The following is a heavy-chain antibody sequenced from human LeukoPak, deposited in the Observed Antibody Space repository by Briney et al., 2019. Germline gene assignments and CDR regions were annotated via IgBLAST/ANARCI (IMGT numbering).Heavy chain of an antibody. CDR1: GFTFSSYA. J-gene: IGHJ4*02. CDR3: AKALPRSEGYTHGYFDY. D-gene: IGHD3-22*01. Sequence: GGSLRLSCAASGFTFSSYAMNWVRQAPGKGLEWVSTITGSGSNTYYADSVKGQFTVSRDNSKNTLYLQMNSLSAADTATYYCAKALPRSEGYTHGYFDYWGQGTLVTVSS. CDR2: ITGSGSNT. V-gene: IGHV3-23*01.